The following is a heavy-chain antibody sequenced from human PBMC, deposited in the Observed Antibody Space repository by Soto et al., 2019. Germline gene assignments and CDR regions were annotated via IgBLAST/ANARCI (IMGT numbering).Heavy chain of an antibody. CDR2: ISSSSSYI. D-gene: IGHD3-22*01. V-gene: IGHV3-21*01. Sequence: AGGSLRLSCAASGFTFSSYSMNWVRQAPGKGLEWVSSISSSSSYIYYADSVKGRFTISRDNAKNSLYLQMNSLRAEDTAVYYCARGANYYDSSGYYYYFETPFFFYWGQGTL. CDR1: GFTFSSYS. J-gene: IGHJ4*02. CDR3: ARGANYYDSSGYYYYFETPFFFY.